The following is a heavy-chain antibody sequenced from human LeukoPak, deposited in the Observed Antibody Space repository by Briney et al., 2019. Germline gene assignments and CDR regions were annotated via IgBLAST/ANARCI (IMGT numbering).Heavy chain of an antibody. Sequence: SETLSLTCTVSGGSISSYYWRWIRQPPGKGLAWMGYVYYSGSTNYNPSLKSRVTISVDTSKNQFSLKLSSVTAADTAVYYCAREERYGSSYDYWGQGTLVTVSS. V-gene: IGHV4-59*01. CDR2: VYYSGST. CDR3: AREERYGSSYDY. J-gene: IGHJ4*02. D-gene: IGHD3-10*01. CDR1: GGSISSYY.